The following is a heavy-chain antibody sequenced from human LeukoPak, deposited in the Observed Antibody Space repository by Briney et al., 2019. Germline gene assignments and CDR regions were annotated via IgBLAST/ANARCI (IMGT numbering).Heavy chain of an antibody. CDR3: ARDLSQDGDYVNAFDI. V-gene: IGHV4-31*03. CDR2: IYYSGST. Sequence: SETLPLTCTVSGGSISSGGYYWSWIRQHPGKGLEWIGYIYYSGSTYYNPSLKSRVTISVDTSKNQFSLKLSSVTAADTAVYYCARDLSQDGDYVNAFDIWGQGTMVTVSS. J-gene: IGHJ3*02. CDR1: GGSISSGGYY. D-gene: IGHD4-17*01.